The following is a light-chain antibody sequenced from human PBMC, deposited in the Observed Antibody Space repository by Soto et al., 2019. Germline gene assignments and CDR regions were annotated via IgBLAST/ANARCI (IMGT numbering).Light chain of an antibody. CDR1: QSLNNY. Sequence: IQMTQSPSTLSASFGDRVTITCRASQSLNNYLAWYQQKPGKANKILIYDDSSLESGVQSRFSGSGSGTEFTLTINSLQPDDVATYYCQQYNTYSWTFGQGTKVDI. V-gene: IGKV1-5*01. CDR3: QQYNTYSWT. CDR2: DDS. J-gene: IGKJ1*01.